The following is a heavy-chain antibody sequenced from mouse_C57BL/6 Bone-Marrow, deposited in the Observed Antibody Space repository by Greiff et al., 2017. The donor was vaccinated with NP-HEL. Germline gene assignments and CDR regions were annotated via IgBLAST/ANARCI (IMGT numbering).Heavy chain of an antibody. CDR3: ARDGSSYAGYFDV. Sequence: EVKLQESGPELVKPGASVKIPCKASGYTFTDYNMDWVKQSPGKSLEWIGDINPNTGGTIYNQKFKGKATLTVDKSSSTAYMELRSLTSEDTAVYYCARDGSSYAGYFDVWGTGTTVTVSS. CDR2: INPNTGGT. D-gene: IGHD1-1*01. CDR1: GYTFTDYN. V-gene: IGHV1-18*01. J-gene: IGHJ1*03.